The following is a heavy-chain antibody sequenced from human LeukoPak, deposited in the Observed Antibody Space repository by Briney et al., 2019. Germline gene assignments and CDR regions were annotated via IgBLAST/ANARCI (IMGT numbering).Heavy chain of an antibody. Sequence: GGSLRLSCAASGFTFSSYGMHWVRQAPGKGLEWVAVIWYDGSNKYYADSMKGRFTISRDNSKNTLYLQMNSLRAEDTAVYYCARIGAGSSRDYWGQGTLVTVSS. CDR2: IWYDGSNK. J-gene: IGHJ4*02. CDR1: GFTFSSYG. CDR3: ARIGAGSSRDY. V-gene: IGHV3-33*01. D-gene: IGHD6-13*01.